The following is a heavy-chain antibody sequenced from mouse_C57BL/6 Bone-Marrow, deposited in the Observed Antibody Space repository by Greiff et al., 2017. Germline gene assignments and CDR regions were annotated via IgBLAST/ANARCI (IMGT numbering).Heavy chain of an antibody. Sequence: QVQLQQPGAELVRPGSSVKLSCKASGYTFTSYWMHWVKQRPIQGLEWIGNIDPSDSETHYNQKFKDKATLTVDKSSSTAYMQLSSLTSEDSAVYYCAIYDYGSSPYYFDYWGQGTTLTVSS. CDR1: GYTFTSYW. J-gene: IGHJ2*01. CDR2: IDPSDSET. D-gene: IGHD1-1*01. V-gene: IGHV1-52*01. CDR3: AIYDYGSSPYYFDY.